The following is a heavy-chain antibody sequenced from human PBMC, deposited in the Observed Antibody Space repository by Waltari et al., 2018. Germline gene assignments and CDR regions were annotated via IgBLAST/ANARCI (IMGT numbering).Heavy chain of an antibody. CDR3: ARDLSSHYYDTSGYFDY. V-gene: IGHV4-38-2*02. Sequence: QVQLQESGPGLVKPSETLSLTCAVSGYSISSGYYWGWIRQPPGKGREWIGSSYHSGSTYYNPSLKSRVTISVDTSKNQFSLKLSSVTAADTAVYYCARDLSSHYYDTSGYFDYWGQGTLVTVSS. D-gene: IGHD3-22*01. CDR1: GYSISSGYY. CDR2: SYHSGST. J-gene: IGHJ4*02.